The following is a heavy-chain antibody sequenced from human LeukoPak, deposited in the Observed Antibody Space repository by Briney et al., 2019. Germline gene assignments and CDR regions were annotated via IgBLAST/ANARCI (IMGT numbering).Heavy chain of an antibody. CDR1: GGSIRNYH. V-gene: IGHV4-59*01. J-gene: IGHJ4*02. CDR2: IYYSGST. CDR3: ARFDSYGYYFDY. Sequence: SETLSLTCSVSGGSIRNYHWNWIRQPPGKGLEWIGYIYYSGSTNYNPSLKSRVTISVDTSKNQFSLKLSSVTAADTAVYYCARFDSYGYYFDYWGQGTLVTVSS. D-gene: IGHD5-18*01.